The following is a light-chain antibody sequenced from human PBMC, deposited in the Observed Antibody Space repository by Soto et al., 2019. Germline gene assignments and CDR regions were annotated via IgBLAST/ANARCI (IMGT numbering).Light chain of an antibody. CDR3: QAWDSRTGYV. V-gene: IGLV3-1*01. Sequence: SYELTQPPSVSVSPGQTASITCSGDKLGDKYACWYQQKPGQSPVLVIYQDSKRPSGIPERFSGSNSGNTATLTISGTQAMDEADYYCQAWDSRTGYVFGTGTKLTVL. J-gene: IGLJ1*01. CDR2: QDS. CDR1: KLGDKY.